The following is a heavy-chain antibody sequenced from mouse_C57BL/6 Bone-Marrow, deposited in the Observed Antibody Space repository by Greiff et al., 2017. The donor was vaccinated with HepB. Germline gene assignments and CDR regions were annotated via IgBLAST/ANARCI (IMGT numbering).Heavy chain of an antibody. CDR2: ISDGGSYT. CDR3: ARGWIDYSSYDWYFDV. V-gene: IGHV5-4*01. Sequence: EVQRVESGGGLVKPGGSLKLSCAASGFTFSSYAMSWVRQTPEKRLEWVGTISDGGSYTYYPDNVKGRFTISRDNAKNNLYLQMSSLKSEDTAMYYCARGWIDYSSYDWYFDVWGTGTTVTVSS. D-gene: IGHD2-5*01. CDR1: GFTFSSYA. J-gene: IGHJ1*03.